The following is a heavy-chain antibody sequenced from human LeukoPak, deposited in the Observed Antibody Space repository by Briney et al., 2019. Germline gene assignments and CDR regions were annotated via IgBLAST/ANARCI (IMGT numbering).Heavy chain of an antibody. CDR2: INPSGGST. CDR3: AKDESSGWPNKFDY. D-gene: IGHD6-19*01. Sequence: ASVKVSCKASGYTFTSYYMHWVRQTPGQGLEWMGIINPSGGSTSYAQKFQGRVTMTRDMSTSTVYMELSSLRSEDTALYYCAKDESSGWPNKFDYWGQGTLVTVSS. CDR1: GYTFTSYY. V-gene: IGHV1-46*01. J-gene: IGHJ4*02.